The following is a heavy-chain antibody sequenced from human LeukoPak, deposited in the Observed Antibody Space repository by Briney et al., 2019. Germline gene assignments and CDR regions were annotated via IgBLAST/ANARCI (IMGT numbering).Heavy chain of an antibody. CDR2: VYHTGST. D-gene: IGHD5-12*01. Sequence: PSETLSLTCTVSGGSISNYYWTWIRQPPGKALEWIGYVYHTGSTNYNPSLKSRVSISVDTSKNQFSLQLRSVTAADTAVYYCARKLSGDYWGQGALVTVSS. CDR3: ARKLSGDY. V-gene: IGHV4-59*08. J-gene: IGHJ4*02. CDR1: GGSISNYY.